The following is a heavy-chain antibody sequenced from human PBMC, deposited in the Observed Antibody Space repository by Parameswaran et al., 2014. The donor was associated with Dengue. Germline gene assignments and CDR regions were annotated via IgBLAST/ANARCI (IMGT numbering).Heavy chain of an antibody. J-gene: IGHJ3*02. CDR2: IKSKTDGGTT. D-gene: IGHD3-10*01. Sequence: RWIRQPPGKRLEWVGRIKSKTDGGTTDYAAPVKGRFTISRDDSKNTLYLQMNSLKTEDTAVYYCTTDQGGSGNAFDIWGQGTMVTVSS. V-gene: IGHV3-15*01. CDR3: TTDQGGSGNAFDI.